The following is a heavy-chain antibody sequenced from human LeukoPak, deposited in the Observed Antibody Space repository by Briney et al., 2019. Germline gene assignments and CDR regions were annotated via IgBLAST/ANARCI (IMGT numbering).Heavy chain of an antibody. CDR1: GYTFTSYD. Sequence: ASVNVSCKASGYTFTSYDINWVRQGTGQGLEWMGWMNPSSGNTGYAQNFQGRVTMTRNTSITTAYMELSSLISEDTAVYYCARGPLGEVGIVRMDVWGQGTTVTVSS. CDR3: ARGPLGEVGIVRMDV. D-gene: IGHD1-26*01. CDR2: MNPSSGNT. V-gene: IGHV1-8*01. J-gene: IGHJ6*02.